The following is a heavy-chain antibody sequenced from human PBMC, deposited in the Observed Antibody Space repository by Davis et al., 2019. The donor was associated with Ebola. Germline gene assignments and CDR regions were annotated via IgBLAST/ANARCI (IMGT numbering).Heavy chain of an antibody. D-gene: IGHD5-18*01. J-gene: IGHJ4*02. CDR2: ISGSGGST. CDR1: GFTFSSYA. V-gene: IGHV3-23*01. Sequence: PGGSLRLSCAASGFTFSSYAMSWVRQAPGKGLEWVSAISGSGGSTYYADSVKGRFTISRDNSKNTLYLQMNSLRAEDTAVYYCAKRRGGYGYGEIDYWGLGTLVAVSS. CDR3: AKRRGGYGYGEIDY.